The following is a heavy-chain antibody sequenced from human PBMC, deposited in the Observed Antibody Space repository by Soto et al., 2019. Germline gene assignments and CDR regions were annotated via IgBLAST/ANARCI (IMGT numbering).Heavy chain of an antibody. CDR1: GYTFSNYD. V-gene: IGHV1-8*01. Sequence: QGQLVQSGAELKKPGASVKVSCKASGYTFSNYDMNWVRQATGQGPEWIGWVNPNNGDTGYAQKFQGRVTLTTDISTTTAYMELTSLRLEDTAIYYCAKVSRKGSAIDFDYWGQGNLITVSS. D-gene: IGHD3-10*01. CDR2: VNPNNGDT. J-gene: IGHJ4*02. CDR3: AKVSRKGSAIDFDY.